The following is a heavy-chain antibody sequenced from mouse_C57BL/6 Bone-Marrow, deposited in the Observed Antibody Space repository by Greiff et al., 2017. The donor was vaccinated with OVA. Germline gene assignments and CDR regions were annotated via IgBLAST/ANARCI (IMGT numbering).Heavy chain of an antibody. D-gene: IGHD4-1*01. V-gene: IGHV1-50*01. CDR1: GYTFTSYW. J-gene: IGHJ3*01. Sequence: QVQLKQPGAELVKPGASVKLSCKASGYTFTSYWIQWVKQRPGQGLEWIGEIDPSDGYTNYNQKFKGKATVTVDTSSSTANMQLSSLTSEDSAVYYCAGWEFACWGQGTLVTVSA. CDR2: IDPSDGYT. CDR3: AGWEFAC.